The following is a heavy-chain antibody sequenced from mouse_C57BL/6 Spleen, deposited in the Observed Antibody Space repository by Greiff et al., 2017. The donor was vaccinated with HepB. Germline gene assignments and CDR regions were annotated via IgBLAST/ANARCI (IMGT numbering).Heavy chain of an antibody. V-gene: IGHV1-26*01. CDR1: GYTFTDYY. CDR3: ARENGYWFAY. Sequence: VQLQQSGPELVKPGASVKISCKASGYTFTDYYMNWVKQSHGKSLEWIGDINPNNGGTSYNQKFKGKATLTVDKSSSTAYMELRSLTSEDSAVYYCARENGYWFAYWGQGTLVTVSA. J-gene: IGHJ3*01. CDR2: INPNNGGT. D-gene: IGHD2-2*01.